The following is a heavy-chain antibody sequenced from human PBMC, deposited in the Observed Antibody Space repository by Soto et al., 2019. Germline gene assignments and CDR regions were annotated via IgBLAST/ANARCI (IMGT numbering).Heavy chain of an antibody. CDR1: GGSISSYY. CDR3: ARDVPSTGYCSGGSCPEGMDV. J-gene: IGHJ6*02. Sequence: SETLSLTCTVSGGSISSYYWSWIRQPPGKGLEWIGYIYYSGSTNYNPSLKSRVTISVDTSKNQFSLKLSSVTAADTATYYCARDVPSTGYCSGGSCPEGMDVWGQGTTVTVSS. D-gene: IGHD2-15*01. V-gene: IGHV4-59*01. CDR2: IYYSGST.